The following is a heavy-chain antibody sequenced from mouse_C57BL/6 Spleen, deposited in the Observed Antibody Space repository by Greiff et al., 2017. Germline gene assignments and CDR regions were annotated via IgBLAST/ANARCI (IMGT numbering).Heavy chain of an antibody. J-gene: IGHJ4*01. CDR2: ISDGGSYT. V-gene: IGHV5-4*03. CDR3: ARSNYLYAMDY. CDR1: GFTFSSYA. D-gene: IGHD2-5*01. Sequence: EVKVEESGGGLVKPGGSLKLSCAASGFTFSSYAMSWVRQTPEKRLEWVATISDGGSYTYYPDNVKGRFTISRDNAKNNLYLQMSHLKSEDTAMYYCARSNYLYAMDYWGQGTSVTVSS.